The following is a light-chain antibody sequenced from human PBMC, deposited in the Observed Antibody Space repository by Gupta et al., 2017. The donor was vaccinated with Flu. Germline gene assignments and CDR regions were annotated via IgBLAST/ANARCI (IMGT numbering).Light chain of an antibody. Sequence: SLGERATINCKSSQSVLYTSNNKNYLAWHQQRPGQPPKLLIYWASTRESGVPDRFSGTGSGTDFTLTISSLQAEDVAVYYCQQYDDSPLTFGGGTKVEIK. V-gene: IGKV4-1*01. CDR1: QSVLYTSNNKNY. CDR2: WAS. CDR3: QQYDDSPLT. J-gene: IGKJ4*01.